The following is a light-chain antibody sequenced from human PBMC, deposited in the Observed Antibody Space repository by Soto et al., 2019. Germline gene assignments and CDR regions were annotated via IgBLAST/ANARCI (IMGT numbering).Light chain of an antibody. Sequence: QPVLTQPPSASGTPGQRVTISCSGSSSNIPRHFVYWYQHLPGAAPKLLIYTNDQRLSGVPDRFSASKSDTSAYLAISGLRSEDEADYFCSSWDDSLGGPVFGGGTKVTVL. CDR3: SSWDDSLGGPV. CDR2: TND. V-gene: IGLV1-47*02. CDR1: SSNIPRHF. J-gene: IGLJ3*02.